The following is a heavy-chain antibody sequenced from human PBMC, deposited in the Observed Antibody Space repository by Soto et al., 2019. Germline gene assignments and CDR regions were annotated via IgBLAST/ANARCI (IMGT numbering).Heavy chain of an antibody. CDR3: ANLRGYSYGWIDY. J-gene: IGHJ4*01. V-gene: IGHV3-23*01. CDR2: ISGSGGST. CDR1: GFTFSSDA. Sequence: GGSLRLSCAASGFTFSSDAMSWVRQAPWKGLEWVSAISGSGGSTYYADPVKGRFTIPRDDSKTTLYLQMNSLRAEDTAVYYCANLRGYSYGWIDYWGQGTLVTVSS. D-gene: IGHD5-18*01.